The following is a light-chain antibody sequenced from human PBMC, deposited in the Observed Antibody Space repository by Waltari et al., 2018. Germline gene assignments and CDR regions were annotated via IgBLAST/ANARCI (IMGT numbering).Light chain of an antibody. CDR1: TSDFGNYTF. CDR3: CSYAGSYTFV. V-gene: IGLV2-11*01. J-gene: IGLJ7*01. CDR2: DVV. Sequence: QSALTQPRSVSGSPGPSVTISCSGTTSDFGNYTFVSWYQQHPGNAPKLLIYDVVKRPSGVPDRFSGSKSGNTASLTISGLQTEDEADYYCCSYAGSYTFVFGGGTQLTVL.